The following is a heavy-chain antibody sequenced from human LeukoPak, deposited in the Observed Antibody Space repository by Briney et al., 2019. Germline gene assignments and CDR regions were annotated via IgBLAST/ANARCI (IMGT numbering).Heavy chain of an antibody. CDR2: ISSSSTSI. J-gene: IGHJ4*02. V-gene: IGHV3-48*04. Sequence: GGSLRLSCAASGFTFSSYTMNWVRQAPGKGLEWVSYISSSSTSIYYADSVKGRFTISRDNAKNSLYLQMSSLRAEDTAVYYCARVSIVVVPAASFDIDSWGQGTLLTVSS. D-gene: IGHD2-2*01. CDR1: GFTFSSYT. CDR3: ARVSIVVVPAASFDIDS.